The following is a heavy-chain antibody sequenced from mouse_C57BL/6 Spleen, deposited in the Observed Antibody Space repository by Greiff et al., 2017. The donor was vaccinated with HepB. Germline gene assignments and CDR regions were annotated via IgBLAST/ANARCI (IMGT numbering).Heavy chain of an antibody. J-gene: IGHJ2*01. CDR1: GYAFTNYL. V-gene: IGHV1-54*01. CDR3: ARDSSGYVEGGFDY. D-gene: IGHD3-2*02. CDR2: INPGSGGT. Sequence: LQESGAELVRPGTSVKVSCKASGYAFTNYLIEWVKQRPGQGLEWIGVINPGSGGTNYNEKFKGKATLTADKSSSTAYMQLSSLTSEDSAVYFCARDSSGYVEGGFDYWGQGTTLTVSS.